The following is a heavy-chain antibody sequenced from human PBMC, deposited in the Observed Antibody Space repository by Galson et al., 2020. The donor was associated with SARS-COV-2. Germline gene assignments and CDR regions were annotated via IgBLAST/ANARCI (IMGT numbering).Heavy chain of an antibody. D-gene: IGHD3-9*01. CDR3: ARGPLFLRYFDWLHSSFDY. CDR1: GYTFTGYY. CDR2: INPNSGGT. V-gene: IGHV1-2*02. Sequence: GESLKISCKASGYTFTGYYMHWVRQAPGQGLEWMGWINPNSGGTNYAQKFQGRVTMTRDTSISTAYMELSRLRSDDTAVYYCARGPLFLRYFDWLHSSFDYWGQGTLVTVSS. J-gene: IGHJ4*02.